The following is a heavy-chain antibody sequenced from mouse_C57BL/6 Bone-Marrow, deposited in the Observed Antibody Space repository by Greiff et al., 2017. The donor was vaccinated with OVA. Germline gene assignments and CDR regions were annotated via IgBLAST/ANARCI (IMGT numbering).Heavy chain of an antibody. CDR2: IDPSDSYT. V-gene: IGHV1-69*01. Sequence: VQLQQPGAELVMPGASVKLSCKASGYTFTSYWMHWVKQRPGKGLEWIGEIDPSDSYTNYNQKFKGKSTLTVDKSSSTAYMQLSSLTSEDSAVYCCARRFYYAMDYWGQGTSVTVSS. J-gene: IGHJ4*01. CDR1: GYTFTSYW. CDR3: ARRFYYAMDY.